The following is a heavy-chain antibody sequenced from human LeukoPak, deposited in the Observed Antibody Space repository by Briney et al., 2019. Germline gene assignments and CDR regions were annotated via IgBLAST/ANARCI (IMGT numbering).Heavy chain of an antibody. D-gene: IGHD3-10*01. Sequence: SVKVSCKASGGTFSSYIISWVRQAPGQGLDWMGGIIPVLNLVTYAQKFQGRVTITADASTSTAHMDLSSLSFEDTAVYYCATGPRPRINMNRGVTTYSGYHFDDWGQETLVTVSS. CDR1: GGTFSSYI. CDR3: ATGPRPRINMNRGVTTYSGYHFDD. CDR2: IIPVLNLV. V-gene: IGHV1-69*13. J-gene: IGHJ4*02.